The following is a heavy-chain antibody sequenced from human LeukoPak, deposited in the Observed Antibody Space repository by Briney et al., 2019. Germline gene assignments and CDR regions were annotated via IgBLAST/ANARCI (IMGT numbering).Heavy chain of an antibody. CDR2: IIPIFGTA. Sequence: SVKVSCKASGGTFSSYAISWVRQAPGQGLEWMGGIIPIFGTANYAQKFQGRVTITTDESTSTAYMELSSLRSEDTAVYYCASLWFGEVNWFDPWGQGTLVTVSS. J-gene: IGHJ5*02. CDR1: GGTFSSYA. V-gene: IGHV1-69*05. CDR3: ASLWFGEVNWFDP. D-gene: IGHD3-10*01.